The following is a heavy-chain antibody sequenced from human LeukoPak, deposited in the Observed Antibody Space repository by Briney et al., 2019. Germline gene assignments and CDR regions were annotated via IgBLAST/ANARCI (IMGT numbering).Heavy chain of an antibody. D-gene: IGHD3-22*01. CDR3: AKKGYYDSSGPVNYYFDY. V-gene: IGHV3-23*01. CDR2: ISGSGGST. J-gene: IGHJ4*02. Sequence: GGSLRLSCAASGFTFSSYGMSWVRQAPGKGLEWVSAISGSGGSTYYADSVKGRFTISRDNSKNTLYLQMNSLRAEDTAVYYCAKKGYYDSSGPVNYYFDYWGQGTLVTVSS. CDR1: GFTFSSYG.